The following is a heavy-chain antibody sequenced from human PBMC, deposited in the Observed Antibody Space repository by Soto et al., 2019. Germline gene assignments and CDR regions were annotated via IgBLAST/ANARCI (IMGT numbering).Heavy chain of an antibody. D-gene: IGHD3-22*01. CDR3: ARDGVTTPGPFDY. J-gene: IGHJ4*02. Sequence: QVQLVESGGSLVKPGGSLRLSCAASGFTFSDYYMSWIRQAPGKGLEWVSYISSSSSYTSYADSVKGRFTISRDNAKNSLYLQMNSLRAEDTAVYYCARDGVTTPGPFDYWGQGTLVTVSS. CDR1: GFTFSDYY. CDR2: ISSSSSYT. V-gene: IGHV3-11*06.